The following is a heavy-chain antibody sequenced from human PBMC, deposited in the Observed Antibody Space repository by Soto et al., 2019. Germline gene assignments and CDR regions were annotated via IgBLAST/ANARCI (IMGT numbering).Heavy chain of an antibody. D-gene: IGHD6-19*01. CDR3: ARGYSSGWTLYYFDY. CDR1: GGSVSSGSYY. CDR2: IYYSGST. Sequence: QVQLQESGPGLVKPSETLSLTCTVSGGSVSSGSYYWSWIRQPPGKGLEWIGYIYYSGSTNYNPSLKSRVTISVDTSKNQFSLKLSSVTAADTAVYYCARGYSSGWTLYYFDYWGQGTLVTVSS. V-gene: IGHV4-61*01. J-gene: IGHJ4*02.